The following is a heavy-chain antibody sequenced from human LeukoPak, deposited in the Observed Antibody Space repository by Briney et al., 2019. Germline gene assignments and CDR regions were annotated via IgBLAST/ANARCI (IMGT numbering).Heavy chain of an antibody. CDR2: INHSGST. Sequence: SETLSLTCTVSGGSISSSSYYWSWIRQPPGKGLEWIGEINHSGSTNYNPSLKSRVTISVDTSKNQFSLKLSSVTAADTAVYYCASEDRGKDSPNHYWGQGTLVTVSS. J-gene: IGHJ4*02. CDR1: GGSISSSSYY. V-gene: IGHV4-39*07. D-gene: IGHD1-14*01. CDR3: ASEDRGKDSPNHY.